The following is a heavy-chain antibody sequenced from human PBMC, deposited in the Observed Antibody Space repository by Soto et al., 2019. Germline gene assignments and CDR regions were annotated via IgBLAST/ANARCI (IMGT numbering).Heavy chain of an antibody. V-gene: IGHV2-5*02. CDR1: GFSLSTSGVG. CDR2: IYWDDDK. J-gene: IGHJ4*02. D-gene: IGHD5-18*01. Sequence: QITLKESGPTLVKPTQTLTLTCTFSGFSLSTSGVGVGWIRQPPGKALEWLALIYWDDDKRYSPSLKSRLTIXKXXSKNQVVLTMTNMDPVDTATYYCAHSQGVATAFDYWGQGTLVTVSS. CDR3: AHSQGVATAFDY.